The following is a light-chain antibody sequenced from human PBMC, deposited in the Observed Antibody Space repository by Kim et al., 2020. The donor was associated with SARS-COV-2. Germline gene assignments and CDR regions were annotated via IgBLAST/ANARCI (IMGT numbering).Light chain of an antibody. Sequence: SYELTQPPSVSVAPGKTARITCGENNIGSKSVHWYQQKPGQAPVLVIYYDNDRPSGIPERFSGSNSGNTATLTISRVEAGDEADYYCQVWDSSSDHVVFGGGTQLTVL. V-gene: IGLV3-21*04. J-gene: IGLJ2*01. CDR2: YDN. CDR3: QVWDSSSDHVV. CDR1: NIGSKS.